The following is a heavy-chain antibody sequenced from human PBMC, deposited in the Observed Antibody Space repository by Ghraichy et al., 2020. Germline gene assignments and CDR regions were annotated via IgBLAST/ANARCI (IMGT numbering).Heavy chain of an antibody. V-gene: IGHV3-21*01. Sequence: GGSLRLSCAASGFTFSSYSMNWVRQAPGKGLEWVSSISSSSSYIYYADSVKGRFTISRDNAKNSLYLQMNSLRAEDTAVYYCARDRPSVAGGYYYGMDVWGQGTTVTVSS. D-gene: IGHD6-19*01. CDR2: ISSSSSYI. CDR3: ARDRPSVAGGYYYGMDV. J-gene: IGHJ6*02. CDR1: GFTFSSYS.